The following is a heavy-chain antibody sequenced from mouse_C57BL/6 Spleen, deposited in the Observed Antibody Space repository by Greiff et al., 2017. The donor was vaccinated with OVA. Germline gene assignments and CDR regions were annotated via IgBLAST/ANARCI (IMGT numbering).Heavy chain of an antibody. CDR3: ASLGDGYPFDD. CDR2: IHPNSGRT. CDR1: GYTFTSYW. Sequence: QVQLQQPGAELVKPGASVKLSCKASGYTFTSYWMHWVKQRPGQGLEWIGMIHPNSGRTNYNEKFKSKATLTVDKSSSTAYMQLSSLTSEDSSVYYCASLGDGYPFDDWGQGTTLTVSS. V-gene: IGHV1-64*01. J-gene: IGHJ2*01. D-gene: IGHD2-3*01.